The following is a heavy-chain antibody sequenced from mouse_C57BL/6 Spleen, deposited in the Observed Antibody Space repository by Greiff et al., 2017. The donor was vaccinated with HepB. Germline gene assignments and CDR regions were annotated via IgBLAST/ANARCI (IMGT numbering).Heavy chain of an antibody. Sequence: VQLQQSGAELVKPGASVKISCKASGYAFSSYWMNWVKQRPGKGLEWIGQIYPGDGDTNYNGKFKGKATLTADKSSSTAYMQLSSLTSEDSSVYFCAREVLLRYFDVWGTGTTVTVSS. CDR1: GYAFSSYW. V-gene: IGHV1-80*01. CDR2: IYPGDGDT. D-gene: IGHD1-1*01. CDR3: AREVLLRYFDV. J-gene: IGHJ1*03.